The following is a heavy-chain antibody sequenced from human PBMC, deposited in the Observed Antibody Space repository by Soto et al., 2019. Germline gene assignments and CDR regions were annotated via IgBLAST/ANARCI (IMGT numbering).Heavy chain of an antibody. Sequence: GGSLRLSCAASGFTFSSYSMVWVRQAPGKGLEWVSYIFTTGTTIYYADSVKARVTVSRHNAKNSVFLLLNSLRAEHTAVYYCARDKDWGFDYWGEGTPVTVSS. J-gene: IGHJ4*02. D-gene: IGHD7-27*01. V-gene: IGHV3-48*03. CDR2: IFTTGTTI. CDR1: GFTFSSYS. CDR3: ARDKDWGFDY.